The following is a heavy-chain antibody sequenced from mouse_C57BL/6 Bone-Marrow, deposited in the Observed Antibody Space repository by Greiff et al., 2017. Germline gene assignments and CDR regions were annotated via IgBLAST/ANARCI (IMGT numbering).Heavy chain of an antibody. CDR3: ARKLGYFDV. D-gene: IGHD4-1*01. J-gene: IGHJ1*03. Sequence: LQESGAELARPGASVKLSCKASGYTFTSYGISWVKQRTGQGLEWIGEIYPRSGNTYYNEKFKGKATLTADKSSSTAYMELRSLTSEDSAVYFCARKLGYFDVWGTGTTVTVSS. CDR1: GYTFTSYG. CDR2: IYPRSGNT. V-gene: IGHV1-81*01.